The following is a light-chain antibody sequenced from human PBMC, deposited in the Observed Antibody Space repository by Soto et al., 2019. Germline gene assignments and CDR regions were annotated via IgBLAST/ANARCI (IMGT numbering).Light chain of an antibody. Sequence: QSALTQPRSVSGSPGQPVTISCTGTSSDVGGYDAVSWYQQHPGKAPKLMIYDVSKRPSGVPDRFSGSKSGNTASLTISGLQTDDEADYHCFAHAGSTYVFGTGTKLTVL. CDR2: DVS. CDR1: SSDVGGYDA. J-gene: IGLJ1*01. V-gene: IGLV2-11*01. CDR3: FAHAGSTYV.